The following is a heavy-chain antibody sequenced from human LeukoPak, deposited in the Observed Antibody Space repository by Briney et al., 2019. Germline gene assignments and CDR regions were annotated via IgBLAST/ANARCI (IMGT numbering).Heavy chain of an antibody. CDR1: GYTFTNCW. J-gene: IGHJ4*02. D-gene: IGHD2-15*01. CDR2: IYPGDSDT. CDR3: ARLTRYCSGDSCYFDY. V-gene: IGHV5-51*01. Sequence: GESLKISCKGSGYTFTNCWIGWVRQMPGKGPEWMGIIYPGDSDTRYSPSFQGQVTISADKSINTAYLQWSSLKASDTAIYYCARLTRYCSGDSCYFDYWGQGTLVTVSS.